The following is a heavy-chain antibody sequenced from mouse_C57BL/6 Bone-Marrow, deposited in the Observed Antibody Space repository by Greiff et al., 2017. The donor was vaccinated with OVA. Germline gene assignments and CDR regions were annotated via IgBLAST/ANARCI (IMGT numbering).Heavy chain of an antibody. CDR1: GYTFTSYW. V-gene: IGHV1-52*01. J-gene: IGHJ3*01. D-gene: IGHD2-3*01. CDR3: ARGLYDSPRFAY. Sequence: VQLQQPGAELVRPGSSVKLSCKASGYTFTSYWMHWVKQRPIQGLEWIGNIDPSDSETHYNQKFKDKATLTVDKSSSTAYMQLSSLTSEDSAVYYCARGLYDSPRFAYWGQGTLVTVSA. CDR2: IDPSDSET.